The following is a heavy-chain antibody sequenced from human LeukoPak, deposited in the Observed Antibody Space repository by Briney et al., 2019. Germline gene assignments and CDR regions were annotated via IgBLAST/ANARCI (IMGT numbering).Heavy chain of an antibody. CDR3: VRDNPRCCGVVPANIDDY. CDR1: GFTFSTYV. Sequence: GGSLRLSCEASGFTFSTYVMSWVRQAPGKGLEWISYISHDSGVRYYADSVRGRFTISRDNAKNSLHLQMHSLRAEDTAVYYCVRDNPRCCGVVPANIDDYWGQGTLVTVSS. D-gene: IGHD2-15*01. V-gene: IGHV3-48*01. J-gene: IGHJ4*02. CDR2: ISHDSGVR.